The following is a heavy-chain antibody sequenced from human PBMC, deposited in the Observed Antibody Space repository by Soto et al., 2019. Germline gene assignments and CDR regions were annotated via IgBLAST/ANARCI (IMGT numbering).Heavy chain of an antibody. CDR1: GGSISSSSFH. J-gene: IGHJ4*02. V-gene: IGHV4-39*07. CDR3: ARLFDYDILTGYWPPVGYYFDY. Sequence: SETLSLTCTVSGGSISSSSFHWGWIRQPPGKGLEWIGSIYYSGSTYYSPSLKSRVTISVDTSKNQFSLKLSSVTAADTAVYYCARLFDYDILTGYWPPVGYYFDYWGQGTLVTVSS. D-gene: IGHD3-9*01. CDR2: IYYSGST.